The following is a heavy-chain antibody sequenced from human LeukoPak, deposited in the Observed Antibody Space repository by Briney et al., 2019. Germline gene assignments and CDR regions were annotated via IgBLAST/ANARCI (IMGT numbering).Heavy chain of an antibody. J-gene: IGHJ4*02. Sequence: SVKVSCKASGGTFSSYAISWVRQAPGQGLEWMGGIIPIFGTANYAQKFQGRVTITADESTSTAYMELSSPRSEDTAVYYCARGDGYRALVVDWGQGTLVTVSS. V-gene: IGHV1-69*13. D-gene: IGHD5-24*01. CDR3: ARGDGYRALVVD. CDR2: IIPIFGTA. CDR1: GGTFSSYA.